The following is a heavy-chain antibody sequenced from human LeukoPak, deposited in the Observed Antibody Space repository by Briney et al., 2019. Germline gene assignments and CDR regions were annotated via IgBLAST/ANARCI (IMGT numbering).Heavy chain of an antibody. CDR1: GFTFSSYA. V-gene: IGHV3-23*01. CDR2: ISGGSGGT. J-gene: IGHJ6*02. CDR3: AKDLGGKPYYYYGMDV. Sequence: GGSLRLSCAASGFTFSSYAMSWVRQAPGKGLEWVSAISGGSGGTFYADSVKGRFTISSDNSKNTLYLQMNSLRAEDTAVYYCAKDLGGKPYYYYGMDVWGQGTTVTVSS.